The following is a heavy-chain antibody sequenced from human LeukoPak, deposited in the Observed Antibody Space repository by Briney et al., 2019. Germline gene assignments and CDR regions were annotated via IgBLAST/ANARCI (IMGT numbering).Heavy chain of an antibody. CDR3: ARRIA. CDR1: GFTFSSYA. J-gene: IGHJ5*02. CDR2: ISYDGSNK. V-gene: IGHV3-30-3*01. D-gene: IGHD1-26*01. Sequence: PGGSLRLSCAASGFTFSSYAMHWVRQAPGKGLEWVAVISYDGSNKYYADSVKGRFTISRDNSKNTLYLQMNSLRAEDTAVYYCARRIAWGQGTLVTVSS.